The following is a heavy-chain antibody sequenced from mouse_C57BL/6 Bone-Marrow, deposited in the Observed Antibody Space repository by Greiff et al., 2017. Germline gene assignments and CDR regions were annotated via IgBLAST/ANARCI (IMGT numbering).Heavy chain of an antibody. V-gene: IGHV1-4*01. J-gene: IGHJ1*03. Sequence: VQLQQSGAELARPGASVKMSCKASGYTFTSYTMHWVKQRPGQVLEWIGYINPSSGYTKYNQKFKDKATLTADKSSRTAYMQLSSLTSEDSAVYYCAKKELTTVVASRWYCDVWGTGTTVTVSS. D-gene: IGHD1-1*01. CDR1: GYTFTSYT. CDR2: INPSSGYT. CDR3: AKKELTTVVASRWYCDV.